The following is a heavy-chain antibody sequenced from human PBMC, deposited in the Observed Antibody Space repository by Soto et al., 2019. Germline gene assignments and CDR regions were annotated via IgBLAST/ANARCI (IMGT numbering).Heavy chain of an antibody. V-gene: IGHV1-24*01. D-gene: IGHD3-10*01. CDR2: FDPEDGET. CDR1: GYTLTGLS. CDR3: ATTQLLWFGADYNYYGMDV. J-gene: IGHJ6*02. Sequence: ASVKVSCKVSGYTLTGLSMHWVRQAPGKGLEWMGGFDPEDGETIYAQKFQGRVTMTEDTSTDTAYMELSSLRSEDTAVYYCATTQLLWFGADYNYYGMDVWGQGTTVTVSS.